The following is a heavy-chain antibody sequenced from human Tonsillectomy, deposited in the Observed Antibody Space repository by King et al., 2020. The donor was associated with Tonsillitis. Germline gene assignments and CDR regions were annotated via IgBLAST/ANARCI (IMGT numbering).Heavy chain of an antibody. J-gene: IGHJ4*02. CDR3: ARDLTIFGVVYSYDS. Sequence: QVQLVESGGGVVQPGRSLRLSCAAFGFNFTNYVMHWVRQAPGKGLEWVALIWYDGSNKYFADSVKGRFTISRDNSKNTLYLQMDSLRAEDTAVYYCARDLTIFGVVYSYDSWGQGTLVTVSS. D-gene: IGHD3-3*01. V-gene: IGHV3-33*08. CDR2: IWYDGSNK. CDR1: GFNFTNYV.